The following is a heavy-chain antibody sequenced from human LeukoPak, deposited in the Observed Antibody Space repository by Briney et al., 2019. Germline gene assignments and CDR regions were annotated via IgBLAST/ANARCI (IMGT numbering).Heavy chain of an antibody. D-gene: IGHD6-19*01. V-gene: IGHV3-48*01. CDR1: GFIFSIYS. J-gene: IGHJ1*01. Sequence: PGGSLRLSCAASGFIFSIYSINWVRQAPGKGLEWVSYISSSSTTIDYADSVKGRFTISRDNAKNSLYLQMNSLRAEDTAVYYCARGPSSGWEYFQNWGQGTLVTVSS. CDR2: ISSSSTTI. CDR3: ARGPSSGWEYFQN.